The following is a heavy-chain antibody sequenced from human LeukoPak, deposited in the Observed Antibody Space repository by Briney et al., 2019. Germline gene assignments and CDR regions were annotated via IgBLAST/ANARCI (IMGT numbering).Heavy chain of an antibody. Sequence: SETLSLTCSVSGGSISSGPYFWSWIRQSPGQGLEWIGYIYYSGSTNYNPSLKSRVTISVDTSKNQFSLKLSSVTAADTAVYYCASSQYYYDSSGYYDAFDIWGQGTMVTVSS. J-gene: IGHJ3*02. V-gene: IGHV4-61*01. CDR3: ASSQYYYDSSGYYDAFDI. CDR2: IYYSGST. CDR1: GGSISSGPYF. D-gene: IGHD3-22*01.